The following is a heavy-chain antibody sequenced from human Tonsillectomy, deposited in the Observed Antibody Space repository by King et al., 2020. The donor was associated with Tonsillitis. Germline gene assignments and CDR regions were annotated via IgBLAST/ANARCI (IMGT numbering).Heavy chain of an antibody. Sequence: QLQESGSGLVKPSQTLSLTCAVSGGAIIRGSYSWSWIRQPPGKGLEWIGYIYHSGSTYYNPSLKSRVTITVDRYKNQFSLKLSSVTAADTAVYYFAREIPRRSGYDLDYFDYWGQGTLVTVSS. D-gene: IGHD5-12*01. CDR2: IYHSGST. CDR3: AREIPRRSGYDLDYFDY. J-gene: IGHJ4*02. V-gene: IGHV4-30-2*01. CDR1: GGAIIRGSYS.